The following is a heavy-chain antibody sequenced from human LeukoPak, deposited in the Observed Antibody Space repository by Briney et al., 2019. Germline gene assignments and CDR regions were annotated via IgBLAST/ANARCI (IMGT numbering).Heavy chain of an antibody. CDR3: AKGPLRGTAAAIDY. J-gene: IGHJ4*02. CDR1: GFTFNNYG. V-gene: IGHV3-30*18. CDR2: ISYDGRNI. Sequence: KSLRLSCAASGFTFNNYGMHWVRQAPGKGLEWVAVISYDGRNIHYPDSVKGRFTISRDISTDTLWLQMDSLRTEDTAVYYCAKGPLRGTAAAIDYWGQGTLVTASS. D-gene: IGHD2-2*01.